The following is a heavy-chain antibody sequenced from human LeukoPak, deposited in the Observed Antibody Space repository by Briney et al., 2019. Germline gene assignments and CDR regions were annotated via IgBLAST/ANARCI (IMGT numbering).Heavy chain of an antibody. CDR2: IRTKSEGATT. Sequence: GGSLRLSCAASGFTVSDFWIIWVRQARGRGLEWVGHIRTKSEGATTQYAAPVKGKFTAPRNNPKTPVYLQINSLQSDDTAVYYCVKRWFDPWGQGALVTVSS. CDR3: VKRWFDP. J-gene: IGHJ5*02. V-gene: IGHV3-15*01. CDR1: GFTVSDFW.